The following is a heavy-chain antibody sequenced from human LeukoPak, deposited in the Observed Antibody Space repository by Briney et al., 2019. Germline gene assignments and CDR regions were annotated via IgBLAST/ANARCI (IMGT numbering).Heavy chain of an antibody. CDR1: GYTFTSYG. D-gene: IGHD3-22*01. J-gene: IGHJ4*02. CDR2: ISAYNGNT. CDR3: ARDWYYYDSSGYFH. Sequence: GASVKVSCKASGYTFTSYGSSWVRQAPGQGLEWMGWISAYNGNTNYAQKLQGRVTMTTDTSTSTAYMELRSLRSDDTAVYYCARDWYYYDSSGYFHWGQGTLVTVSS. V-gene: IGHV1-18*01.